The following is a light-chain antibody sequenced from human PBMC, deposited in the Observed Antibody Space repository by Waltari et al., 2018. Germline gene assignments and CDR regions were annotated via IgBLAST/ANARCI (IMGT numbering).Light chain of an antibody. J-gene: IGLJ3*02. Sequence: QSALTQPASVSGSPGQSITMSCTGTSSDVGGYHYVSWYQQYPGKAPKLMIYDVSQRPSGVSNRFSGSKSGNTASLTISGLQAEDEADYYCSPYTSSNTLVFGVGTKLTVL. CDR3: SPYTSSNTLV. V-gene: IGLV2-14*01. CDR1: SSDVGGYHY. CDR2: DVS.